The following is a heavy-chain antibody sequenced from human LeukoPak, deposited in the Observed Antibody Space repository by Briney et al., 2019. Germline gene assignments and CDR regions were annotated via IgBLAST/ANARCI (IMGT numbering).Heavy chain of an antibody. CDR1: GGSISSYY. D-gene: IGHD4-17*01. CDR2: IYYSGST. Sequence: PSETLSLTCTVSGGSISSYYWSWIRQPPGKGLEWIGYIYYSGSTNYNPSLKSRVTISVDPSKNQFSLKLNSVTAADTAVYFCARAGYGDYLDYWGQGTLVTVSS. CDR3: ARAGYGDYLDY. J-gene: IGHJ4*02. V-gene: IGHV4-59*01.